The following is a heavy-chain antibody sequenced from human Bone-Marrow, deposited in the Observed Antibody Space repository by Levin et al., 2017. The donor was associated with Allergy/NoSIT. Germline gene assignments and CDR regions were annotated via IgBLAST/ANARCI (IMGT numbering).Heavy chain of an antibody. D-gene: IGHD2-8*01. Sequence: PGGSLRLSCAASGFSFDDYAMHWVRQAPGKGLEGVSGISWNSGSIGYADSVKGRFTISRDNAKNSLYLQMNSLRVDDTALYYCAKDIGAGGCINARCDPFNHYGMDVWGQGTTVTVSS. CDR3: AKDIGAGGCINARCDPFNHYGMDV. CDR1: GFSFDDYA. J-gene: IGHJ6*02. CDR2: ISWNSGSI. V-gene: IGHV3-9*01.